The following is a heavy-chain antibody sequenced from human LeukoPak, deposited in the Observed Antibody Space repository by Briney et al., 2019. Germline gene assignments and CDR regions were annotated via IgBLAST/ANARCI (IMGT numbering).Heavy chain of an antibody. D-gene: IGHD1-26*01. CDR3: ARGQGGNYYLNYFDY. Sequence: SETLSLTCTVTGGSFSTYYWSWIRQPPGKGLELIGHFYYSGSTNYYPSLRSRVTISVDTSRNQFSLKLTSVTAADTAVYYCARGQGGNYYLNYFDYWGQGALVTVSS. CDR1: GGSFSTYY. V-gene: IGHV4-59*01. J-gene: IGHJ4*02. CDR2: FYYSGST.